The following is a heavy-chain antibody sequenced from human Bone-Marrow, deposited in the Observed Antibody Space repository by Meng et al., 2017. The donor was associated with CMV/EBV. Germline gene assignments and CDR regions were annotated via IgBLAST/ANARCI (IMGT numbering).Heavy chain of an antibody. J-gene: IGHJ6*02. CDR1: GGTFSSYA. D-gene: IGHD6-13*01. CDR2: MNPNSGNT. CDR3: ARAYSSSWYGYYYYGMDV. Sequence: ASVKVSCKASGGTFSSYAISWVRQAPGQGLEWMGWMNPNSGNTGYAQKFQGRVTITRNTSISTAYMELSSLRSEDTAVYYCARAYSSSWYGYYYYGMDVWGQGTTVTVSS. V-gene: IGHV1-8*03.